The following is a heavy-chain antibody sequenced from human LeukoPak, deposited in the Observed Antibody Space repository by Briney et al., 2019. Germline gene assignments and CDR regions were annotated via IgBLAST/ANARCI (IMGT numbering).Heavy chain of an antibody. V-gene: IGHV3-64D*09. CDR2: ISDSGGST. J-gene: IGHJ6*02. D-gene: IGHD2-15*01. CDR1: GFPFSSYA. Sequence: GGSLRLSCSASGFPFSSYAMHWVRQAPGKGLEYVSAISDSGGSTYYADSVRGRFTISRDNSKDTLYLQMSSLKAEDTAVYFCVRGYSFGPYGMDVWGQGTTVTVSS. CDR3: VRGYSFGPYGMDV.